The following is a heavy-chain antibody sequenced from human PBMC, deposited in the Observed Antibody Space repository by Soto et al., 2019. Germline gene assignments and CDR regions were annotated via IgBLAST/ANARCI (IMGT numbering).Heavy chain of an antibody. CDR3: AISGEYYYDSSGYYQGPLYFDY. CDR2: INPNSGGT. J-gene: IGHJ4*02. Sequence: ASVKVSCKASGYTFTGYYMHWVRQAPGQGLEWMGWINPNSGGTNYAQKFQGWVTMTRDTSISTAYMELSRLRSEDTAVYYCAISGEYYYDSSGYYQGPLYFDYWGQGTLVTVSS. CDR1: GYTFTGYY. D-gene: IGHD3-22*01. V-gene: IGHV1-2*04.